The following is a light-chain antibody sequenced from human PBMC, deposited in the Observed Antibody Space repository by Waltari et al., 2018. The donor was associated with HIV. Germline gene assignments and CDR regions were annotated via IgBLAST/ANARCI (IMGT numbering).Light chain of an antibody. J-gene: IGLJ3*02. CDR2: DNN. CDR1: NPTIGIYT. Sequence: QSVLTQPPSASGAPGQTVTISCSGSNPTIGIYTVNWYQQFPGTAPKLLIYDNNQRPSGVPDRFSGSKSGTSASLAIRGVQSEDEADYYCAAWDDRLDGPWVFGGGTKLTVL. CDR3: AAWDDRLDGPWV. V-gene: IGLV1-44*01.